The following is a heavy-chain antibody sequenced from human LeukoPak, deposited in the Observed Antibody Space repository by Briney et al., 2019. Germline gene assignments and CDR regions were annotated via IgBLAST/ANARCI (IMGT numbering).Heavy chain of an antibody. D-gene: IGHD6-19*01. J-gene: IGHJ4*02. CDR1: GFTFSNAW. V-gene: IGHV3-15*01. Sequence: PGGSLRLSCAASGFTFSNAWMTWVRQAPGKGLEWVGHIRTKSDGGATDYAAPVKGRFTVSRDDSKNTLYLQMNSLKTEDTAVYCCTTVQQWLAQALGYWGQGTPVTVSS. CDR2: IRTKSDGGAT. CDR3: TTVQQWLAQALGY.